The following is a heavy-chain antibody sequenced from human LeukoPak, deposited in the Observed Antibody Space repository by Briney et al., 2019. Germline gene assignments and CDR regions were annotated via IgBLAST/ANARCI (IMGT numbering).Heavy chain of an antibody. J-gene: IGHJ5*02. V-gene: IGHV1-2*02. CDR1: GYAFTAYY. Sequence: GASVKVSCKASGYAFTAYYIHWVRQAPGQGLEWMGWINPKSGGTNYAQKFRGRVTMTRDTSISTAYTELSRLTSDDTAVYYCARDIDGSGTYKAWFDPWGQGTLVTVSS. CDR2: INPKSGGT. CDR3: ARDIDGSGTYKAWFDP. D-gene: IGHD3-10*01.